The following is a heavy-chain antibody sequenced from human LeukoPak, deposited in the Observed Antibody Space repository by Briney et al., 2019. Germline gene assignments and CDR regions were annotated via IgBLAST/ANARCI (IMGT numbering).Heavy chain of an antibody. CDR1: GGSFSGYY. J-gene: IGHJ5*02. CDR3: ARGRIRSGGSHNWFGP. D-gene: IGHD2-15*01. CDR2: INHSGST. Sequence: SETLSLTCAVYGGSFSGYYWSWIRQPPGKGLEWIGEINHSGSTNYNPSLKSRVTISVDTSKNQFSLKLSSVTAADTAVYYCARGRIRSGGSHNWFGPWGQGTLVTVSS. V-gene: IGHV4-34*01.